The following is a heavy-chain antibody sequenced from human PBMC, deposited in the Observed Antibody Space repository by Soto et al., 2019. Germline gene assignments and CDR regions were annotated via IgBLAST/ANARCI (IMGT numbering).Heavy chain of an antibody. CDR2: ISGGGTST. D-gene: IGHD1-26*01. CDR3: AKGVSGSYDFYRSDP. Sequence: EVQLLESVGGLVQPGGSLRLSCAASGFTFSSFAMTWVRQAPGKGLEWVSVISGGGTSTYYAGSVKGRFTISRDNSRNTLSLQMNSLRAEDTAIYYCAKGVSGSYDFYRSDPWGQGTLVTVSS. J-gene: IGHJ5*02. CDR1: GFTFSSFA. V-gene: IGHV3-23*01.